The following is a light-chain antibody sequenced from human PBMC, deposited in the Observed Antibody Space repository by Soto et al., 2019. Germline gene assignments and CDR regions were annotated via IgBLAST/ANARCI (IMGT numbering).Light chain of an antibody. V-gene: IGLV2-14*02. CDR3: SSYAGSNNHVV. CDR1: SSDVGSYNL. CDR2: EAT. Sequence: QSALTQPASVSGSPEQSITISCTGTSSDVGSYNLVSWYQQHPGKAPKVMIYEATKRPSGVSNRFSGSKSGNTASLTVSGLQAEDEADYYCSSYAGSNNHVVFGGGTKVTVL. J-gene: IGLJ2*01.